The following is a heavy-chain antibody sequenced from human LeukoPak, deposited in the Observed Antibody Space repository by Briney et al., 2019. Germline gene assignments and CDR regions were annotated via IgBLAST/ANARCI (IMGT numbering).Heavy chain of an antibody. V-gene: IGHV1-8*01. CDR1: GYTFTSYD. Sequence: GASVKVSCKASGYTFTSYDINWVRQATGQGLEWMGWMNPNSGNTGYAQKFQGRVTLTTDTSMSTVYMELRSLTSDDTAVYYCARAETTLLLNYWGQGTLVTVSS. CDR2: MNPNSGNT. J-gene: IGHJ4*02. D-gene: IGHD4-11*01. CDR3: ARAETTLLLNY.